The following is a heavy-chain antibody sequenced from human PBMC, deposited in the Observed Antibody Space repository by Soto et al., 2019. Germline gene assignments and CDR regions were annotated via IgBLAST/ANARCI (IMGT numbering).Heavy chain of an antibody. J-gene: IGHJ4*02. CDR3: AQHGRMTFSHKHYFNH. D-gene: IGHD2-21*01. Sequence: EVQLLESGGDLVQPGGSLRLSCVASGFSFDNYAMSWVRQAPGKGLEWVSAIKSDGSSTYYAASVKDRFIISRDKSNNTLYMQLNCLRAEDTAVYYCAQHGRMTFSHKHYFNHWGQGTLVTVSS. CDR2: IKSDGSST. CDR1: GFSFDNYA. V-gene: IGHV3-23*01.